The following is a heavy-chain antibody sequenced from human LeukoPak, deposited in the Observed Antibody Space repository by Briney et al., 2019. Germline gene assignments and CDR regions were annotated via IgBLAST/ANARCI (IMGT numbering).Heavy chain of an antibody. V-gene: IGHV3-13*01. J-gene: IGHJ6*02. CDR3: VRAKRETSSRPWTSGMDV. CDR2: IGSAGDK. D-gene: IGHD3/OR15-3a*01. Sequence: PGRSLRLSCAASGFVLSDYGIHWVRQGIGKGLDWVSGIGSAGDKYYAGSERGRFTISRENAENFVYLQMNDLRAEDTAIYYCVRAKRETSSRPWTSGMDVWGQGTTVTVSS. CDR1: GFVLSDYG.